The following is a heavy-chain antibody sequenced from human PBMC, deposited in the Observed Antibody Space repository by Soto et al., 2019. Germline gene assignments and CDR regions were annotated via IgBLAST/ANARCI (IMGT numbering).Heavy chain of an antibody. V-gene: IGHV3-7*01. CDR1: GFTFCSYW. CDR2: IKQDGSEK. CDR3: ARDLDYDFLSGYRPIYYYFGMDV. Sequence: GGSLRISCAASGFTFCSYWMSWVRPAPGKGLEGVANIKQDGSEKYYVDSVKGRFTISRDNAKNSLYLQMNSLRAEDTAVYYCARDLDYDFLSGYRPIYYYFGMDVWAQGNTVTVS. J-gene: IGHJ6*02. D-gene: IGHD3-3*01.